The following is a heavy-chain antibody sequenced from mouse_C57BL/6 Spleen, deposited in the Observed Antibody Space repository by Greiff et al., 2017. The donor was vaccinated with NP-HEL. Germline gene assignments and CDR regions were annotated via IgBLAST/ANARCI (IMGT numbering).Heavy chain of an antibody. CDR1: GYAFSSSW. Sequence: QVQLQQSGPELVKPGASVKISCKASGYAFSSSWMNWVKQRPGKGLEWIGRIYPGDGDTNYNGKFKGKATLTADKSSSTAYMQLSSLTSEDSAVYFCAREGNYAAYWGQGTLVTVSA. CDR2: IYPGDGDT. V-gene: IGHV1-82*01. D-gene: IGHD1-1*02. J-gene: IGHJ3*01. CDR3: AREGNYAAY.